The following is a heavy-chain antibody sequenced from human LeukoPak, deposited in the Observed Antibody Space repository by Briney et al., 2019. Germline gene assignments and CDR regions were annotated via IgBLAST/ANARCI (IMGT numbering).Heavy chain of an antibody. CDR2: IIPIFGTA. CDR1: GGTFSSYA. D-gene: IGHD6-13*01. V-gene: IGHV1-69*06. CDR3: RLLKNIAAAGSDY. J-gene: IGHJ4*02. Sequence: GASVKVSCKASGGTFSSYAISWVRQAPGQGLEWMGGIIPIFGTANYAQKFQGRVTITADKSTSTAYMELSSLRSEDTAVYYCRLLKNIAAAGSDYWGQGTLVTVSS.